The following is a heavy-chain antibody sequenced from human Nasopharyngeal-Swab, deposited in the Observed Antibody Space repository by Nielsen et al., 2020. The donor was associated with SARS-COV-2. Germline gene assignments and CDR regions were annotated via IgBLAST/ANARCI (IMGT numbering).Heavy chain of an antibody. Sequence: GESLKISCAVSGFTFSSYAMSWVRQAPGKGLEWVSAISGSGGSTYYADSVKGRFTISRDNSKNTLYLQMNSLRAEDTAVYYCAKDLGGYFDYWGQGTLVTVSS. CDR3: AKDLGGYFDY. J-gene: IGHJ4*02. D-gene: IGHD3-10*01. V-gene: IGHV3-23*01. CDR1: GFTFSSYA. CDR2: ISGSGGST.